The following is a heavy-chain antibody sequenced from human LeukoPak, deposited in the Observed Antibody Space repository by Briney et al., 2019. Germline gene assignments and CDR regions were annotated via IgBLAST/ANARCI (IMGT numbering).Heavy chain of an antibody. D-gene: IGHD3-22*01. CDR3: AREGHYDSSGYSRYAFDI. Sequence: GASVKVSCKASGYTFTSYGISWVRQAPGQGLEWMGWISAYNGNTNYAQKLQGRVTMTTDTSTSTAYMELRSLRSDDTAVYYCAREGHYDSSGYSRYAFDIWGQGTMVTVSS. V-gene: IGHV1-18*01. CDR2: ISAYNGNT. CDR1: GYTFTSYG. J-gene: IGHJ3*02.